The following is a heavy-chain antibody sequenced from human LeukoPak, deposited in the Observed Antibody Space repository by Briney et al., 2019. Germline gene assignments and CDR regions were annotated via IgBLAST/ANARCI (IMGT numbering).Heavy chain of an antibody. V-gene: IGHV3-23*01. CDR2: ISGSGGST. CDR3: AKRDGYNSGPFDY. D-gene: IGHD5-24*01. J-gene: IGHJ4*02. CDR1: GFTFSSYA. Sequence: GSLRLSCAASGFTFSSYAMSWVRQAPGKGLEWVSAISGSGGSTYYADSVKGRFTISRDNSKNTLYLQMNSLRTEDTAVYYCAKRDGYNSGPFDYWGQGTLVTVSS.